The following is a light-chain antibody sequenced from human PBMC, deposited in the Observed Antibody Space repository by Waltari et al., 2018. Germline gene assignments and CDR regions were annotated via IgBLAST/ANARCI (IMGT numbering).Light chain of an antibody. CDR1: QSVRSSY. CDR3: QEYGTSRT. CDR2: DAS. J-gene: IGKJ1*01. Sequence: EIALTQSPGTLSLSPGERATLSCRASQSVRSSYLAWYQQKPGQAPRLLIYDASSRATGIPDRFSGSGSGTDFTLTISRLEPEDFAVYYCQEYGTSRTFGQGTKVEIK. V-gene: IGKV3-20*01.